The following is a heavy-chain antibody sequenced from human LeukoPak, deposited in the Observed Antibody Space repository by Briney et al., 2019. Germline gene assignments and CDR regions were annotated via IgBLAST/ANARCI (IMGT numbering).Heavy chain of an antibody. Sequence: PGGSLRLSCVVSGFTVSSNYMSWVRQAPGKGLEWVSLIYSGGSTYYADSVKGRFTISRDNAKNSLYLQMNSLRAEDTAVYYCARELGLYDSSGYYSDYWGQGTLVTVSS. CDR1: GFTVSSNY. CDR2: IYSGGST. CDR3: ARELGLYDSSGYYSDY. D-gene: IGHD3-22*01. J-gene: IGHJ4*02. V-gene: IGHV3-53*01.